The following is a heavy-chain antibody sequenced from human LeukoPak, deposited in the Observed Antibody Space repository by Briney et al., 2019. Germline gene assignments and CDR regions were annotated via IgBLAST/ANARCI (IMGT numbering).Heavy chain of an antibody. CDR3: ARIPIFGYCSGGSCYSFDY. CDR2: ISYDGSNK. CDR1: GFTVSSNY. V-gene: IGHV3-30-3*01. J-gene: IGHJ4*02. Sequence: GGSLRLSCAASGFTVSSNYMSWVRQAPGKGLEWVAVISYDGSNKYYADSVKGRFTISRDNSKNTLYLQMNSLRAEDTAVYYCARIPIFGYCSGGSCYSFDYWGQGTLVTVSS. D-gene: IGHD2-15*01.